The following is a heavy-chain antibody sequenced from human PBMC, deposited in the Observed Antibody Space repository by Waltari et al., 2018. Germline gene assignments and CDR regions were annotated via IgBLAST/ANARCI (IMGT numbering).Heavy chain of an antibody. V-gene: IGHV4-4*02. CDR1: GSSSGRRDW. D-gene: IGHD2-15*01. J-gene: IGHJ4*02. CDR3: ARDRGRGLYLDS. CDR2: INRSGRA. Sequence: QVQLRESGPGLVKPSGTLSLTCAVSGSSSGRRDWGSWVRQPPGKGLEGIGQINRSGRANYNPSLESRAAVSIDTSNNQLSLKVTSATAADTAVYYCARDRGRGLYLDSWGQGTLVTVSP.